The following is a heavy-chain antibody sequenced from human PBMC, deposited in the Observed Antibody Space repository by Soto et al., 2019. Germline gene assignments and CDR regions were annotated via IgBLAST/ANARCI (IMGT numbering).Heavy chain of an antibody. CDR3: ASTVVTGY. J-gene: IGHJ4*02. CDR1: GFTFSSDW. Sequence: EVQLVESGGGLVQPGGSMRLSCAASGFTFSSDWMHWVRQAPGKGLVWVSRINSDGSSTSYADSVKGRFTISRDNAKNTLYLLMNSLGAEDTAVYYFASTVVTGYWGQGTPGTVSS. CDR2: INSDGSST. V-gene: IGHV3-74*01. D-gene: IGHD2-15*01.